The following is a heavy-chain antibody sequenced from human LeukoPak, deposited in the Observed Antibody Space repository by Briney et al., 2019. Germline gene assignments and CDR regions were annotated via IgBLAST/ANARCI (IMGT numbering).Heavy chain of an antibody. Sequence: SETQSLTCTVSGGSISSDYWSWIRQPPGKGLEWIGYIHYSGSTNHNPSLESRVTISVDTSKKQFSLRLTSVTAADTAVYYCARDYGGYGGLTGYFDYWGQGTLVTVSS. CDR2: IHYSGST. J-gene: IGHJ4*02. V-gene: IGHV4-59*01. CDR1: GGSISSDY. D-gene: IGHD5-12*01. CDR3: ARDYGGYGGLTGYFDY.